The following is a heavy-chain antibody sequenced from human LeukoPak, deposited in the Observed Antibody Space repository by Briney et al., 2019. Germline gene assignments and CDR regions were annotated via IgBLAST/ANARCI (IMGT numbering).Heavy chain of an antibody. CDR1: GFAFSNFA. Sequence: GGSLRLSCAASGFAFSNFAMSWVRQAPGKGLEWVSAMSGSGYYTYYVESVKGRFTNSRDNSKDTLYLHMNSLRADDTAVYYCAKKEGQRLYDYRKDVWGRGTTVTVSS. CDR2: MSGSGYYT. J-gene: IGHJ6*04. CDR3: AKKEGQRLYDYRKDV. V-gene: IGHV3-23*01.